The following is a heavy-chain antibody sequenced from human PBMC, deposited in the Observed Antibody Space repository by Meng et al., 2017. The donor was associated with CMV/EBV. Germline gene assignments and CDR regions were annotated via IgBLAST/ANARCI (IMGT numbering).Heavy chain of an antibody. CDR2: ISPNNGGT. CDR1: GYMFTTYG. CDR3: ASKLYYDFWSAYRGAEGVDPFNI. Sequence: ASVKVSCKASGYMFTTYGLTWVRQAPGQGLEWMGWISPNNGGTNYVQKFQGRVTMTRDTSISTAYLELNRLTYADTAVYYCASKLYYDFWSAYRGAEGVDPFNIWGQGTAVTVSS. J-gene: IGHJ3*02. V-gene: IGHV1-2*02. D-gene: IGHD3-3*01.